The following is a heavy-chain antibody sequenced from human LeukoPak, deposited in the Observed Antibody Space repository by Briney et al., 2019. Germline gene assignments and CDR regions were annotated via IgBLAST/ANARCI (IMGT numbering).Heavy chain of an antibody. J-gene: IGHJ5*02. Sequence: SETLSLTCTVSGGSISSGDYYWSWIRQPPGKGLEWVGYIYYSGSTYYNPSLKSRVTISVDTSKNQFSLKLSSVTAADTAVYYCARALRSTSCCNRWWFDPWGQGTLVTVSS. V-gene: IGHV4-30-4*08. CDR3: ARALRSTSCCNRWWFDP. D-gene: IGHD2-2*01. CDR2: IYYSGST. CDR1: GGSISSGDYY.